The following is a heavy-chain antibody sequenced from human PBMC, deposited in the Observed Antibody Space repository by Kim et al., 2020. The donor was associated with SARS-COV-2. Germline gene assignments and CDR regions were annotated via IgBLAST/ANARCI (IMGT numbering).Heavy chain of an antibody. V-gene: IGHV3-64D*09. D-gene: IGHD3-9*01. CDR1: GFTFSSYA. J-gene: IGHJ4*02. CDR3: VKDWELRYFDWFKDENYFDY. CDR2: ISSNGGST. Sequence: GGSLRLSCSASGFTFSSYAMHWVRQAPGKGLEYVSAISSNGGSTYYADSVKGRFTISRDNSKNTLYLQMSSLRAEDTAVYYCVKDWELRYFDWFKDENYFDYWGQGTLVTVSS.